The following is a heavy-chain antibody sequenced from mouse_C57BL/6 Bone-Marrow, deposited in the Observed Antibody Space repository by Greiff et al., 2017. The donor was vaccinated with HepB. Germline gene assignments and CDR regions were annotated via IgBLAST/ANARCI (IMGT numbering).Heavy chain of an antibody. CDR2: FYPGSGSI. CDR3: ARHEEGRQLRLPWFAY. V-gene: IGHV1-62-2*01. Sequence: VHLVESGAELVKPGASVKLSCKASGYTFTEYTIHWVKQRSGQGLEWIGWFYPGSGSIKYNEKFKDKATLTADKSSSTVYMELSRLTSEDSAVYFCARHEEGRQLRLPWFAYWGQGTLVTVSA. J-gene: IGHJ3*01. CDR1: GYTFTEYT. D-gene: IGHD3-2*02.